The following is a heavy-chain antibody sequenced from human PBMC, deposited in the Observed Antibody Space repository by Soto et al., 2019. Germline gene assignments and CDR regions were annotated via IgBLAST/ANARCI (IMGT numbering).Heavy chain of an antibody. CDR1: GYTFTGYY. CDR2: VNPNTGGT. V-gene: IGHV1-2*02. J-gene: IGHJ4*02. D-gene: IGHD1-20*01. Sequence: ASVKVSCKASGYTFTGYYMHWVRQAPGQGLEWMGWVNPNTGGTNYAQKFQGRVTLTRDTYISTAYMELSRMRSDETAVYYCARDTPYISNSDYCAYWGPG. CDR3: ARDTPYISNSDYCAY.